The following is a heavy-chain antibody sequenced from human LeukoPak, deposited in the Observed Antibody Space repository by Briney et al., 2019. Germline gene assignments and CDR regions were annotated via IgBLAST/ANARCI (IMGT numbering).Heavy chain of an antibody. V-gene: IGHV3-30*02. CDR2: IWYGGSNK. Sequence: QPGGSLRLSCAASVSTFSSYRMHWARQAPGKGLECVAFIWYGGSNKYYTVCVKGGYTLSRDNFKNTLYVQMHSLRAEDTAMFSCARGGGYEDRCYYYYMDIWGKGTTVTISS. J-gene: IGHJ6*03. CDR1: VSTFSSYR. CDR3: ARGGGYEDRCYYYYMDI. D-gene: IGHD5-12*01.